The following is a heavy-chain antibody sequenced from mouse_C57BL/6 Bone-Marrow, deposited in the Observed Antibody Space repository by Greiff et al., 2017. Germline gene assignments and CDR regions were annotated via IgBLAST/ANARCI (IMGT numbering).Heavy chain of an antibody. J-gene: IGHJ2*01. Sequence: QVQLQQSGAELVRPGTSVKMSCKASGYTFTNYWIGWAKQRPGHGLEWIGDIYPGGGYTNYNEKFKGKATLTADKSSSTAYMQFSSLTSEDSAIYYCARKGLYDNLYYFDYWGQGTTLTVSS. CDR3: ARKGLYDNLYYFDY. CDR2: IYPGGGYT. CDR1: GYTFTNYW. V-gene: IGHV1-63*01. D-gene: IGHD2-3*01.